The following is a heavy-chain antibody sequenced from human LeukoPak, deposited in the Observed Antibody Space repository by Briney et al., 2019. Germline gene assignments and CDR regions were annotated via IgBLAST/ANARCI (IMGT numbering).Heavy chain of an antibody. V-gene: IGHV3-48*03. CDR3: AKAPFGYYDSSGYGIDYFDY. Sequence: GGSLRLSCAASGFTFSSYEMNWVRQAPGKGLEWVSYISSGSTIYDADSVKGRFTISRDNAKDSLYLQVNSLRAEDTALYYCAKAPFGYYDSSGYGIDYFDYWGQGTLVTVSS. CDR1: GFTFSSYE. D-gene: IGHD3-22*01. J-gene: IGHJ4*02. CDR2: ISSGSTI.